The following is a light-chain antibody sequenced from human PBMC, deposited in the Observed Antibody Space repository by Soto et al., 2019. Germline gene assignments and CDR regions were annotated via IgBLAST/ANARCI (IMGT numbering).Light chain of an antibody. Sequence: QSALTQPASVSGSPGQSITISCTGTSSDVGGYNYVSWYQQHPGKAPKLMIYEVSNRPSGVSNRFSGSKSGNTASLTISGLQAEDDADYFCSSYAGSTYLAVFGTGTKVTVL. CDR1: SSDVGGYNY. CDR3: SSYAGSTYLAV. J-gene: IGLJ1*01. CDR2: EVS. V-gene: IGLV2-14*01.